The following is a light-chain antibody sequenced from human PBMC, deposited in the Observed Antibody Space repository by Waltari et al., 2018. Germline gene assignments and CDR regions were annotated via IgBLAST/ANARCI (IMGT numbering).Light chain of an antibody. CDR3: TSYTTTSTLVL. J-gene: IGLJ2*01. Sequence: GGYNYVSWYQQHPGRAPKLMIYDVTDRPSGISIRFSGSKSGNTASLTISGLRAEDEAYYYCTSYTTTSTLVLFGGGTKLTVL. V-gene: IGLV2-14*03. CDR1: GGYNY. CDR2: DVT.